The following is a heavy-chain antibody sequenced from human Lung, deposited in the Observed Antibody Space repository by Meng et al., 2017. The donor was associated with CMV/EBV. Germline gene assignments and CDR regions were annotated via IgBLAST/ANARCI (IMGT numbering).Heavy chain of an antibody. CDR3: ARDVSPRSSAYFAIYYFYALDV. D-gene: IGHD2-21*01. CDR1: GFTFSSYS. V-gene: IGHV3-21*01. Sequence: GGSLRLSCAASGFTFSSYSMNWVRQAPGKGLEWVSSISSSGTYIYYADSVKGQFTISRDNAQNSLYLQMNSLRAEDTAVYYCARDVSPRSSAYFAIYYFYALDVWDQGXTVTVSS. J-gene: IGHJ6*02. CDR2: ISSSGTYI.